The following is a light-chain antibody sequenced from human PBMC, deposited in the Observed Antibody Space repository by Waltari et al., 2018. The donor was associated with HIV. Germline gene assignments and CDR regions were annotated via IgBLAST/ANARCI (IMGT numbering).Light chain of an antibody. CDR1: QSVTTN. J-gene: IGKJ1*01. V-gene: IGKV3-15*01. Sequence: EIVMTQSPDTLSVSPGERATLSCRASQSVTTNLAWYQQKPGQAPRLRFYGSATRATGLPDRFSGSGSGTEFTLTISSLQSEDSAVYYCQQYNHWPWTFGQGTTVEIK. CDR3: QQYNHWPWT. CDR2: GSA.